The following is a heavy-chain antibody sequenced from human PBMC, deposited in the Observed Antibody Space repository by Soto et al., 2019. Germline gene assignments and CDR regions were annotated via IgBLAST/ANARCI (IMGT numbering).Heavy chain of an antibody. CDR1: GFTFISYG. CDR2: ISYDGSEK. J-gene: IGHJ4*02. D-gene: IGHD3-10*01. Sequence: GGSLRLSCAASGFTFISYGMHWVRQAPGKGLEWVAIISYDGSEKYYADSVKGRFSISRDNSKNTLYLQIHSLRPEDSSVYYCAKDLVRGVNYSFDYWGKGTLVTVSS. CDR3: AKDLVRGVNYSFDY. V-gene: IGHV3-30*18.